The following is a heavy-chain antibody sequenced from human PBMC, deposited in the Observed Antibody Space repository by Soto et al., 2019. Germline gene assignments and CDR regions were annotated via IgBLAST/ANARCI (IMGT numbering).Heavy chain of an antibody. D-gene: IGHD1-26*01. CDR2: ISYDGGNK. CDR3: AKAYPAGTETYVGAFDY. V-gene: IGHV3-30*18. CDR1: GFTFSSYA. J-gene: IGHJ4*02. Sequence: QVQLAESGGGVVQPGRSLRLSCAASGFTFSSYAMHWVRQAPGKGLEWVALISYDGGNKYYADSVKGRFTISRDNSKNTLYLHMNSPRVDDTAVYYCAKAYPAGTETYVGAFDYWGQGALVTVSS.